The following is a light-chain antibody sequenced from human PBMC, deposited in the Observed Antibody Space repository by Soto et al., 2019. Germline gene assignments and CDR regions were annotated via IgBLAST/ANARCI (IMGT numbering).Light chain of an antibody. CDR2: DVT. J-gene: IGLJ1*01. Sequence: QSVLTQPASVSGSPGQSITISRTGTSSDVGGYNYVSWYQQHPVKAPKLMIYDVTNRPSGVSDRFSGSKSGNTASLTISGLQAEDEADYYCNSYTSSSTPYVFGTGTKVTV. CDR1: SSDVGGYNY. V-gene: IGLV2-14*01. CDR3: NSYTSSSTPYV.